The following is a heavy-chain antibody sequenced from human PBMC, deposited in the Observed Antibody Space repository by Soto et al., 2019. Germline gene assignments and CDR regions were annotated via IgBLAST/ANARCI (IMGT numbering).Heavy chain of an antibody. V-gene: IGHV3-48*01. CDR1: EFPFSSYS. CDR3: ASDSLAAGIYFDY. Sequence: EVQLVESGGGLVQPGGSLSLSCAASEFPFSSYSMNWVRQAPGKGLEWVSYISSSSSTIYYADSGKVQFTSSRDNAKNSLYRQMNSTRAEDTDVYYCASDSLAAGIYFDYCGQGTLVPVSS. CDR2: ISSSSSTI. J-gene: IGHJ4*02. D-gene: IGHD6-13*01.